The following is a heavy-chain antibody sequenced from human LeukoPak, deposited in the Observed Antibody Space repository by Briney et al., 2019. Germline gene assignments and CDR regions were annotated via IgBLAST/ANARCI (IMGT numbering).Heavy chain of an antibody. V-gene: IGHV1-46*01. CDR1: GYTFTSYY. J-gene: IGHJ4*02. CDR3: ARLTREWLFPGYFDY. Sequence: ASVKVSCKASGYTFTSYYMHWVRQAPGQGLEWMGIINPSGGSTSYAQKFQGRVTMTRDTSTSTVYMELSSLRSEDTAVYYCARLTREWLFPGYFDYWGQGTLVTVSS. D-gene: IGHD3-3*01. CDR2: INPSGGST.